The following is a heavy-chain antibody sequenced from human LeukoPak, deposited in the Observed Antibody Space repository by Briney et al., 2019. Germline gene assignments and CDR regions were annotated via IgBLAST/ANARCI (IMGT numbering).Heavy chain of an antibody. D-gene: IGHD3-10*01. J-gene: IGHJ6*04. CDR3: ARTLFRDANYYYYGMDV. V-gene: IGHV5-51*01. CDR2: SYPGDSDI. CDR1: GSSFTSYW. Sequence: GEALEISYKGAGSSFTSYWIGWGRPMAGKGVGWRGISYPGDSDIRYSPSFQGQVTISADKSISTVYLQWSSLKASDTAMYYCARTLFRDANYYYYGMDVWGKGTTVTVSS.